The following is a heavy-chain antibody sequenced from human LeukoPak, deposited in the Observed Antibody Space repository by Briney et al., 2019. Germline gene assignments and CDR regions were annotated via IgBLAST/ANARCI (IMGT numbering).Heavy chain of an antibody. CDR2: IYYSGSN. J-gene: IGHJ4*02. CDR1: GGSISSSSYY. CDR3: ARHYGPGSYHPYFDY. Sequence: SETLSLTCTVSGGSISSSSYYWGWIRQPPGKGLEWIGSIYYSGSNYYNPSLKSRVTISVDTSKNQFSLKLSSVTAADTPVYSCARHYGPGSYHPYFDYWGQGTLVTVSS. D-gene: IGHD3-10*01. V-gene: IGHV4-39*01.